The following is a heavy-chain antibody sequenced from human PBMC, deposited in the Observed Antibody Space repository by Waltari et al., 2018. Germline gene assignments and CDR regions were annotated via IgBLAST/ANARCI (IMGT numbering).Heavy chain of an antibody. J-gene: IGHJ5*02. CDR3: TRWCWEAARRSRTVNWFDP. Sequence: QVQLQRWGAGLLKPSETLSLTCAVYGGSFSGYYWRWIRQPPGKGLEWIGEINHSGSTNYNPSVRSRVTISVDTSKNQFSLKLSSVTAADTAVYYCTRWCWEAARRSRTVNWFDPWGQGTLVTVSS. CDR1: GGSFSGYY. D-gene: IGHD6-6*01. V-gene: IGHV4-34*01. CDR2: INHSGST.